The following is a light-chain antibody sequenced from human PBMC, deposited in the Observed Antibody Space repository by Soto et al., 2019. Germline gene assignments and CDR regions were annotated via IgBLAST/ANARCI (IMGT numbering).Light chain of an antibody. CDR2: DVS. V-gene: IGLV2-11*01. Sequence: QSALTQPRSGSEYPGQSVPISCSGTSSDVGGYNLVSWYQQQPGKAPKLVIYDVSKWPSGVPGRFFGSKSGNTASLTISGLQAEDEADYYCCSYAGSSLWVFGGGTKLTVL. CDR3: CSYAGSSLWV. J-gene: IGLJ3*02. CDR1: SSDVGGYNL.